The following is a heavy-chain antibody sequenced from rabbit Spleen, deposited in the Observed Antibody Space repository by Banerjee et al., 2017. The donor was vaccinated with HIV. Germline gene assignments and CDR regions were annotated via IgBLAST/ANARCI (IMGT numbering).Heavy chain of an antibody. CDR3: ARDAGSGDYIDGYFNL. CDR1: GIDFTNYY. J-gene: IGHJ4*01. D-gene: IGHD8-1*01. CDR2: IYPAKGST. Sequence: QEQLTETGGGLVQPGGSLTLSCKASGIDFTNYYITWVRQAPGKGLEWIGIIYPAKGSTDYASWVKGRFTISKTSSTTVTLQMTSLTVADTATYFCARDAGSGDYIDGYFNLWGPGTLVTVS. V-gene: IGHV1S45*01.